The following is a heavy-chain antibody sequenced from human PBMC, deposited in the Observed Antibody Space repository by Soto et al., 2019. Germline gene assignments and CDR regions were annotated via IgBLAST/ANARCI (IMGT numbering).Heavy chain of an antibody. J-gene: IGHJ5*02. CDR2: IIPIFGTA. CDR3: SSESATQYKPGGRWLDP. D-gene: IGHD2-15*01. V-gene: IGHV1-69*05. Sequence: ASVTVSCKASGRTCSDYAISWLAQAPGQGLEWMGGIIPIFGTANYAQKFQGRVTITTDKSTSTAYMELSSLTSEDTAVYYFSSESATQYKPGGRWLDPWGQGILITVFS. CDR1: GRTCSDYA.